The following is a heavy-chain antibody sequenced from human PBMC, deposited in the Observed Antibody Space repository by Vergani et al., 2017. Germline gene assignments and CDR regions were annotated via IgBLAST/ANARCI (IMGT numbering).Heavy chain of an antibody. CDR2: IYRTGRT. D-gene: IGHD3-9*01. Sequence: QVQLQESGPGLVKPSETLSLTCAVSGFSIDNGYYWDWIRQPPGKGLEWIGSIYRTGRTHFNPSLKSRVTISVGTSNNHFSLRLNSLTAAYTAVYYCSRRSGIVYDIFSGTQYFFDFWGQGTLVTVSS. V-gene: IGHV4-38-2*01. CDR1: GFSIDNGYY. CDR3: SRRSGIVYDIFSGTQYFFDF. J-gene: IGHJ4*02.